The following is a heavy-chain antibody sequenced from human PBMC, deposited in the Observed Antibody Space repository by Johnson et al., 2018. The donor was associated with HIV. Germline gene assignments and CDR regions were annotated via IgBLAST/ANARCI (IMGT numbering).Heavy chain of an antibody. Sequence: QVQLVESGGGVVQPGGSLRLSCAASGFTFSSSGMHWVRQAPGKGLEWVAFIRYDGRNKDYADSVKGRFTISRDTSKNTLYLQMMSLRTEDTAVYYCAKVMTASSVNSFGGVIDDSDIWGQGTMVTVS. CDR1: GFTFSSSG. CDR2: IRYDGRNK. J-gene: IGHJ3*02. V-gene: IGHV3-30*02. D-gene: IGHD3-16*01. CDR3: AKVMTASSVNSFGGVIDDSDI.